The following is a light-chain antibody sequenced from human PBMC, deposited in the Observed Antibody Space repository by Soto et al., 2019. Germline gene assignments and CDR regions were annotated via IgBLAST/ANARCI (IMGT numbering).Light chain of an antibody. CDR2: DAY. J-gene: IGKJ5*01. Sequence: IVLSHSPATLSLSPGEMATLSFRAVRSVSISLAWYQQKPGQAPRLLIYDAYNRATGVPARFSGSGSGTDFTLTVSSLEPEDFALYYCQQRSNWPTEITFGQGTRLEIK. CDR1: RSVSIS. CDR3: QQRSNWPTEIT. V-gene: IGKV3-11*01.